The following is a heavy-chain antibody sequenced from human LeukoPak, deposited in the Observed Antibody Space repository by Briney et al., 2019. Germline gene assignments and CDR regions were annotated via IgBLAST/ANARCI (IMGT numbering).Heavy chain of an antibody. V-gene: IGHV3-11*01. Sequence: PGGSLRLSCAASGFTFSECYRSWIRQAPGKGLEWVSYISSSGSTIYYADSVKGRFTISRDNAKNSLYLQMNSLRAEDTAVYYCARDEAYYYDSSGYDYWGQGTLVTVSS. J-gene: IGHJ4*02. CDR3: ARDEAYYYDSSGYDY. CDR2: ISSSGSTI. CDR1: GFTFSECY. D-gene: IGHD3-22*01.